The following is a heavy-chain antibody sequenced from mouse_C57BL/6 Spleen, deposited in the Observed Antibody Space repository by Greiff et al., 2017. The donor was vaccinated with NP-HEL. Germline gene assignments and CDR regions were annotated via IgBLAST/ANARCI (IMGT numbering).Heavy chain of an antibody. Sequence: VQLQQSGPELVKPGASVKISCKASGYTFTDYYMNWVKQSHGKSLEWIGDINPNNGGTSYNQKFKGKATLTVDKSSSTAYMELRSLTSEDSAVYYCARSSHYYGSSDYAMDYWGQGTSVTVSS. J-gene: IGHJ4*01. V-gene: IGHV1-26*01. CDR2: INPNNGGT. CDR3: ARSSHYYGSSDYAMDY. D-gene: IGHD1-1*01. CDR1: GYTFTDYY.